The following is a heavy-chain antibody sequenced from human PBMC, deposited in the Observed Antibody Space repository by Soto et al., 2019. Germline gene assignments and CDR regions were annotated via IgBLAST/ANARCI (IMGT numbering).Heavy chain of an antibody. V-gene: IGHV4-30-4*01. CDR1: GGSISSGDYY. CDR2: IYYSGST. Sequence: QVQLQESGPGLVKPSQTLSLTCTVSGGSISSGDYYWSWIRQPPGKGLEWIGYIYYSGSTYYNPSLKSRFTISVHQSKNQFTLKLSSVTAADTAVYYCARDSSSVVPAFDIWGQGTMVTVSS. J-gene: IGHJ3*02. D-gene: IGHD2-21*01. CDR3: ARDSSSVVPAFDI.